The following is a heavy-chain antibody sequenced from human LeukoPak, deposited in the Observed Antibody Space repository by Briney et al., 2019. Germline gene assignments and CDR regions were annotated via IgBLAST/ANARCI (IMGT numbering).Heavy chain of an antibody. CDR1: GITISSNW. J-gene: IGHJ1*01. CDR2: VNSEGSRT. CDR3: ARGAPTGRTKFEH. V-gene: IGHV3-74*01. D-gene: IGHD1-14*01. Sequence: GGSLRLSCAAPGITISSNWMHWVRQAPGTGLVWVARVNSEGSRTTYADSVKGRFTISRDNAKNILYLQMHGLRAEDTAVYYCARGAPTGRTKFEHGGQGTLVTVSS.